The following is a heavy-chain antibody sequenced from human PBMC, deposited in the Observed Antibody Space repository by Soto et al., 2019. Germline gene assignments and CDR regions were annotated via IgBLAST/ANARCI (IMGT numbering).Heavy chain of an antibody. Sequence: GGSLRLSCAASGFTFSSYSMNWVRQAPGKGLEWVSYISSSSSTIYYADSVKGRFTISRDNAKNSLYLQMNSLRDEETAVYYFARLEYSRSSSGIDVWGQGITVTVS. V-gene: IGHV3-48*02. D-gene: IGHD6-6*01. J-gene: IGHJ6*02. CDR2: ISSSSSTI. CDR3: ARLEYSRSSSGIDV. CDR1: GFTFSSYS.